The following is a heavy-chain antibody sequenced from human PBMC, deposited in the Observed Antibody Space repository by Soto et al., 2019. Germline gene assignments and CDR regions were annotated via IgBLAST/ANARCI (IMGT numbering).Heavy chain of an antibody. J-gene: IGHJ4*02. CDR2: ISYDGSNK. D-gene: IGHD2-15*01. CDR1: GFTFSSYG. Sequence: PGGSLRLSCAASGFTFSSYGMHWVRQAPGKGLEWVAVISYDGSNKYYADSAKGRFTISRDNSKNTLYLQMNSLRAEDTAVYYCAKDSGGVSQGYLFWGQGTLVTVSS. CDR3: AKDSGGVSQGYLF. V-gene: IGHV3-30*18.